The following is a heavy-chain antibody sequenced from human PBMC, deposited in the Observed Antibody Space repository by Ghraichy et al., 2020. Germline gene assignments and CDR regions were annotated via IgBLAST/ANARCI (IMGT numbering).Heavy chain of an antibody. D-gene: IGHD6-19*01. CDR1: GDSITSNTW. CDR3: VRRGAGTINWFDP. J-gene: IGHJ5*02. V-gene: IGHV4-4*02. CDR2: VHVGGST. Sequence: SETLSLTCTVSGDSITSNTWWSWFRQAPAKGLEWVGEVHVGGSTTSNPSLKSRITVSLDKTKNQFSLNVTSVTAADTAVYYCVRRGAGTINWFDPGGQGTVVIGST.